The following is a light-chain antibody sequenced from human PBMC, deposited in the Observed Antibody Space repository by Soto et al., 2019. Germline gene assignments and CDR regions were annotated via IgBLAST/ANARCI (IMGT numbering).Light chain of an antibody. CDR2: DAS. CDR3: QQHSK. CDR1: QSFSSY. V-gene: IGKV3-11*01. Sequence: EIVLTQSPATLSLSPGERVSLSCRVSQSFSSYLAWYQQKPGQAPRLLIYDASNRATGIPARFSGSGSRTDFTLTISRLEPEDFAVYYCQQHSKFGQRTKLEIK. J-gene: IGKJ1*01.